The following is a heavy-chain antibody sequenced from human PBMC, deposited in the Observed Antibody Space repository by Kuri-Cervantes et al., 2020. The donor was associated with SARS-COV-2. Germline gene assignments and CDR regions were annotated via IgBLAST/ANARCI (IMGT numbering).Heavy chain of an antibody. CDR1: GYTFTSYD. CDR2: ISAYNGNT. D-gene: IGHD3-10*01. V-gene: IGHV1-18*01. CDR3: AMRYYGSGNYFDY. Sequence: ASVKVSCKASGYTFTSYDISWVRQAPGQGLEWMGWISAYNGNTNYAQKLQGRVTMTTDTSTSTAYMELSSLRSEDTAVYYCAMRYYGSGNYFDYWGQGTLVTVSS. J-gene: IGHJ4*02.